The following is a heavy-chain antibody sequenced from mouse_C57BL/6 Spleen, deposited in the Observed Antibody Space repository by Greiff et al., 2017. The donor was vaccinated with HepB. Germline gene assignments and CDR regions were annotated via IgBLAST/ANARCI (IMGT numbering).Heavy chain of an antibody. J-gene: IGHJ4*01. CDR2: ISSGSSTI. D-gene: IGHD1-1*01. Sequence: EVKVVESGGGLVKPGGSLKLSCAASGFTFSDYGMHWVRQAPEKGLEWVAYISSGSSTIYYADTVKGRFTISRDNAKNTLFLQMTSLRSEDTAMYYCARTIYYYGSSWNYAMDYWGQGTSVTVSS. CDR3: ARTIYYYGSSWNYAMDY. CDR1: GFTFSDYG. V-gene: IGHV5-17*01.